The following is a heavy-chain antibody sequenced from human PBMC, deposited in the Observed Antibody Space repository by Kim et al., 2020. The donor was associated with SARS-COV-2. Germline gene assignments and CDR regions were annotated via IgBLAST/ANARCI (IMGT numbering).Heavy chain of an antibody. CDR2: ISASGGTP. CDR3: AKGGGGAAFDI. Sequence: GGSLRLSCAASGFTFSSYAMSWVRQAPGKGLEWGSAISASGGTPYYAGSVKGRFTISRDNSRNTLFLQMDSLRAEDTAVYYCAKGGGGAAFDIWGQGTM. J-gene: IGHJ3*02. D-gene: IGHD2-21*01. V-gene: IGHV3-23*01. CDR1: GFTFSSYA.